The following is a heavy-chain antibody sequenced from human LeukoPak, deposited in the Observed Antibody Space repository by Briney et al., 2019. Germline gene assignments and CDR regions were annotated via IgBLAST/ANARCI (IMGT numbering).Heavy chain of an antibody. CDR3: ARWGIVGHDAFAL. V-gene: IGHV3-33*01. CDR2: IRGDGNDH. D-gene: IGHD1-26*01. CDR1: GFTFSRYG. Sequence: GGSLRLSCAGSGFTFSRYGMPWVRQAPGKGLEWVALIRGDGNDHCYGDSAKGRFTISRDNSKDTVYLQMDSLRDEDTAVYYGARWGIVGHDAFALWGQGTMVTVFS. J-gene: IGHJ3*01.